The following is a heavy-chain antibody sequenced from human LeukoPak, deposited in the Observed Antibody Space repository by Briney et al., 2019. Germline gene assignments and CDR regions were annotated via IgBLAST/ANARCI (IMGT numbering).Heavy chain of an antibody. Sequence: PGGSLRLSCAASGFTFDDYTMHWVRQAPGKGLEWVSLISWDGGSTYYADSVKGRFTISRDNSKNSLHLQMNSLRTEDTALYYCAKDRFRYCSGGSCYPFDYWGQGTLVTVSS. CDR3: AKDRFRYCSGGSCYPFDY. CDR2: ISWDGGST. CDR1: GFTFDDYT. D-gene: IGHD2-15*01. J-gene: IGHJ4*02. V-gene: IGHV3-43*01.